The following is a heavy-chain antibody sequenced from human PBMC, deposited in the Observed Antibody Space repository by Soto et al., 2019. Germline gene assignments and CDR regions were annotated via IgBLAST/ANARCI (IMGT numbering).Heavy chain of an antibody. CDR2: ISYDGSNT. J-gene: IGHJ4*02. CDR3: EKEGGLSGSYYISSSYYFDY. D-gene: IGHD1-26*01. CDR1: GFTFSNYG. V-gene: IGHV3-30*18. Sequence: QVQLVESGGGVVQPGRSLRLSCVASGFTFSNYGMHWVRQAPGKGLEWVAIISYDGSNTYYADSVKGRFTISRANSKNTLYLQMNSLTAEDTSVYYYEKEGGLSGSYYISSSYYFDYWGQGTLVTVSS.